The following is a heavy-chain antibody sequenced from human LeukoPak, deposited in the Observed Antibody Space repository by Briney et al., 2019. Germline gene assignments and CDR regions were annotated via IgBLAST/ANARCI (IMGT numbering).Heavy chain of an antibody. CDR2: ISGSGGST. CDR1: GFTFSSFT. Sequence: GGSLRLSCAASGFTFSSFTMSWVRQAPGKGLEWVSAISGSGGSTYYADSVKGRFTISRDNSKNTLYLQMNSLRAEDTAVYYCARKTSSGYYFDYWGQGTLVTVSS. CDR3: ARKTSSGYYFDY. J-gene: IGHJ4*02. V-gene: IGHV3-23*01. D-gene: IGHD1-7*01.